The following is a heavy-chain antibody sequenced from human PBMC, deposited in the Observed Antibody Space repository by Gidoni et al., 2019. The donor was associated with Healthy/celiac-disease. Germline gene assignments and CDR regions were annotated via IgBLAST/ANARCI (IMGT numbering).Heavy chain of an antibody. V-gene: IGHV3-7*01. J-gene: IGHJ5*02. CDR3: ARDESDWNDFNWFDP. CDR1: GFTFRSYW. CDR2: IKQDGSEK. D-gene: IGHD1-1*01. Sequence: EVQLVESGGGLVQPGGSLRLSCAASGFTFRSYWMNWVRQAPGKGLEWVANIKQDGSEKYYVDSGKGRFTISRDNAKNSLYLQMNSLRAEDTAVYYCARDESDWNDFNWFDPWGQGTLVTVSS.